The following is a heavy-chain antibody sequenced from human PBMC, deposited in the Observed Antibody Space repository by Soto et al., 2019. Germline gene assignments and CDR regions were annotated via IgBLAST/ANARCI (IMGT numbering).Heavy chain of an antibody. CDR3: ASGASRWYPYFFAS. J-gene: IGHJ4*02. D-gene: IGHD6-13*01. CDR2: IIPYYNTL. V-gene: IGHV1-69*01. CDR1: DGTFNSYA. Sequence: QAQVFQSGAEVRKPGSSVQLSCKASDGTFNSYAIAWVRQAPGQGLEWMGGIIPYYNTLNYAQKFQDRVTITADDSTNTVDMELISLRADDTAVYFCASGASRWYPYFFASWAQGTLVTVSS.